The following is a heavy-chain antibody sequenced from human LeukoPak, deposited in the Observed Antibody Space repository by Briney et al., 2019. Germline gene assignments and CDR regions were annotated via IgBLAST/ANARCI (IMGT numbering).Heavy chain of an antibody. Sequence: GASVKVSCKVSGYTLTELSMYWVRQAPGKGLEWMGGFDPEVGKTIYAQRFQGRVTMTEDTSTDIAYMELSSLRSEDTAVYYCARVGISSWYSGNFDYWGQGTLVTVSS. CDR3: ARVGISSWYSGNFDY. CDR1: GYTLTELS. CDR2: FDPEVGKT. V-gene: IGHV1-24*01. D-gene: IGHD6-13*01. J-gene: IGHJ4*02.